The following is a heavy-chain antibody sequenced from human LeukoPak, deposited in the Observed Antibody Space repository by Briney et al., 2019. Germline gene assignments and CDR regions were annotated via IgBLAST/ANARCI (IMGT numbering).Heavy chain of an antibody. Sequence: GTSLRLSCATSGFTFRSHAMHWVRQAPGKGLEWVAVISYDGSNKYYADSVKGRFTISRDNSKNTLYLQMNSLRAEDTAVYYCARPKNMVATGYFDYWGQGTLVTVSS. CDR1: GFTFRSHA. CDR3: ARPKNMVATGYFDY. J-gene: IGHJ4*02. CDR2: ISYDGSNK. D-gene: IGHD5-12*01. V-gene: IGHV3-30-3*01.